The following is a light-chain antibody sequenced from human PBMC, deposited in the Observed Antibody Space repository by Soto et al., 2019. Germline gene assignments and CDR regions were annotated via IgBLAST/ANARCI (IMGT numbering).Light chain of an antibody. CDR2: DVS. J-gene: IGLJ1*01. Sequence: QSVLTQPAPVSASPGQSITISCTGTSSDVGGYNYVSWYQQHPGKAPKLMIYDVSNRPSGVSDRFSGSKSGNTASLTISGLQAEDEADYYCNSYTSSSTHVFGTGTKVTVL. V-gene: IGLV2-14*01. CDR3: NSYTSSSTHV. CDR1: SSDVGGYNY.